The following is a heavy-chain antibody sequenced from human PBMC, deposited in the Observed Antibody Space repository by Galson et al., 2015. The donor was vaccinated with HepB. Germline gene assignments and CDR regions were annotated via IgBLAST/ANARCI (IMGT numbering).Heavy chain of an antibody. V-gene: IGHV3-21*01. CDR2: ISSSSSYI. CDR3: ARDPRRRGAPVQPGLFN. CDR1: GFTFSSYS. Sequence: SLRLSCAASGFTFSSYSMNWVRQAPGKGLEWVSSISSSSSYIYYADSVKGRFTISRDNAKNSLYLQMNSLRAEDTAVYYCARDPRRRGAPVQPGLFNWGQGTLVTVSS. D-gene: IGHD1-14*01. J-gene: IGHJ4*02.